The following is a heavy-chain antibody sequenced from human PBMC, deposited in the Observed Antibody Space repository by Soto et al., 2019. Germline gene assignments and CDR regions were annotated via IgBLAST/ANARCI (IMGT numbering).Heavy chain of an antibody. CDR1: GFTFRDYA. V-gene: IGHV3-33*01. Sequence: GGSLRLSCTASGFTFRDYALSWFRQAPGKGLEWVAVIWYDGSNKYYADSVKGRFTISRDNSKNTLYLQMNSLRAEDTAVYYCARESDAFDIWGQGTMVTVSS. CDR2: IWYDGSNK. J-gene: IGHJ3*02. CDR3: ARESDAFDI.